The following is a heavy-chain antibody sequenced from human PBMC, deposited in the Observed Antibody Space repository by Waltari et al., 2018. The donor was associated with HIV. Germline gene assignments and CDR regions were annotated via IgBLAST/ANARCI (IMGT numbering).Heavy chain of an antibody. Sequence: QVQLVQSGAEVKKPGSSVKVSCKASGGIFSNYAISWVRQAPGQGLEWMGGIIPIFGTTNYAQKFQGRVTITADESTSTAYMELNSLKSEDTATYYCAVGYCSGSICGFGFPFYWGRGTLVTVSS. D-gene: IGHD2-15*01. CDR3: AVGYCSGSICGFGFPFY. CDR2: IIPIFGTT. CDR1: GGIFSNYA. J-gene: IGHJ4*02. V-gene: IGHV1-69*01.